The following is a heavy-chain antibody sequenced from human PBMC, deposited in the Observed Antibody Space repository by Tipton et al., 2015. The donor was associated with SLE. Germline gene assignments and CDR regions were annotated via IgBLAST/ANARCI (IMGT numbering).Heavy chain of an antibody. CDR2: IYPSGSI. CDR3: ARGVIFKGFHS. CDR1: GDSINSHY. J-gene: IGHJ5*01. Sequence: TLSLTCTVSGDSINSHYWRWIRQPAGKGLQWIGRIYPSGSINYNPSLKSRVTMSVDTSKNQFSLRLNSVTAADTAVYYCARGVIFKGFHSWGQGILVTVSS. D-gene: IGHD2/OR15-2a*01. V-gene: IGHV4-4*07.